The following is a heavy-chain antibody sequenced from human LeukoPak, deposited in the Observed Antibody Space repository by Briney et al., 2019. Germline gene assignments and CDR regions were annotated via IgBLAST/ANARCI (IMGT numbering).Heavy chain of an antibody. V-gene: IGHV3-30*01. D-gene: IGHD2-2*01. J-gene: IGHJ6*03. CDR1: GVTFSSYA. CDR2: ISYDGSNK. CDR3: ASATISRYCSSTSCPPPYYMDV. Sequence: PGRSLRLSCVASGVTFSSYAMHWVRQAPGKGLEWVAVISYDGSNKYYADSVKGRFTISRDNSKNTLYLQMNSLRAEDTAVYYCASATISRYCSSTSCPPPYYMDVWGKGTTVTVSS.